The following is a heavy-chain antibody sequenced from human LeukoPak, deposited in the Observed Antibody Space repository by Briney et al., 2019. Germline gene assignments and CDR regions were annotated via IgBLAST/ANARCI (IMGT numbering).Heavy chain of an antibody. CDR3: ATVDTAMVPFYY. J-gene: IGHJ4*02. CDR2: IIPIFGTA. Sequence: SVKVSCKASGGTFSSYAISWVRQAPGQGLEWMGGIIPIFGTANYAQKFQGRVTITADESTSTAYMELSSLRSEDTAVYYCATVDTAMVPFYYWGQGTLVSVSS. D-gene: IGHD5-18*01. CDR1: GGTFSSYA. V-gene: IGHV1-69*13.